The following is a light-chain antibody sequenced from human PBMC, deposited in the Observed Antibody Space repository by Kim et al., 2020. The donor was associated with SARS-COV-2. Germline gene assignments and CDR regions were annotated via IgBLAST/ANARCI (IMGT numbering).Light chain of an antibody. CDR3: SAWDSSLSAWV. Sequence: QTATLTCSGNSNNVGNQGAAWLQQHRGHPPRLLSYRNNNRPSGISERFSASRSGNTASLTITGLQPEDETDYYCSAWDSSLSAWVFGGGTKVTVL. CDR1: SNNVGNQG. J-gene: IGLJ3*02. V-gene: IGLV10-54*04. CDR2: RNN.